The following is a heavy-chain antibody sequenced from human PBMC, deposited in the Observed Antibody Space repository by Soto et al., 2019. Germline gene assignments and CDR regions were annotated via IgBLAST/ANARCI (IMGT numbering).Heavy chain of an antibody. CDR2: ISGSGGST. V-gene: IGHV3-23*01. D-gene: IGHD6-6*01. Sequence: GGSLRLSCAASGFTFSSYAMSWVRQAPGKGLEWVSAISGSGGSTYYADSVKGRFTISRDNSKNTLYLQMNSLRAEDTAIYYCAKVGPWVYSSSTKLRYYYYYMDVWGKGTTVTVSS. CDR1: GFTFSSYA. J-gene: IGHJ6*03. CDR3: AKVGPWVYSSSTKLRYYYYYMDV.